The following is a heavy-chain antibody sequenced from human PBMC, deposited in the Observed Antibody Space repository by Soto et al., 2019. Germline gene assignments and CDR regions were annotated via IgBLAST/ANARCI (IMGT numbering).Heavy chain of an antibody. CDR1: GGSIGISGYY. V-gene: IGHV4-39*01. CDR2: IYYSGST. CDR3: ARNGYSGYESFDY. Sequence: PSDTLSLTCTVSGGSIGISGYYWGWIRHPPGKGLEWIGSIYYSGSTYYNPSLKSRVTISVDTSKNQFSLKLSSVTAADTAVYYCARNGYSGYESFDYWGQGTLVTVSS. D-gene: IGHD5-12*01. J-gene: IGHJ4*02.